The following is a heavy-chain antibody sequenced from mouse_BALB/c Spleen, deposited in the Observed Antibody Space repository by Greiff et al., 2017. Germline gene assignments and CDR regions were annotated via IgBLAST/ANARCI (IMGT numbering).Heavy chain of an antibody. CDR2: ISSGGST. CDR3: ARPPRYFDV. Sequence: EVQLVESGGGLVKPGGSLKLSCAASGFTFSSYAMSWVRQTPEKRLEWVASISSGGSTYYPDSVKGRFTISRDNAKNTLYLQMSSLKSEDTAMYYCARPPRYFDVWGAGTTVTVSS. V-gene: IGHV5-6-5*01. J-gene: IGHJ1*01. CDR1: GFTFSSYA.